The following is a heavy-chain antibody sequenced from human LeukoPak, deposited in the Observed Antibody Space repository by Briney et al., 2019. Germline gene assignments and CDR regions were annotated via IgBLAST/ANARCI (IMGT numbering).Heavy chain of an antibody. Sequence: GESLKISCKGSGYTFTSYWIGWVRQVPGKGLEWVGIIYPADSDTRYSPSFQGQVTISADKSITTAYLQWSSLKASDTAMYYCARPIAVAGSYYFDYWGQGTLVTVSS. J-gene: IGHJ4*02. CDR1: GYTFTSYW. CDR2: IYPADSDT. D-gene: IGHD6-19*01. V-gene: IGHV5-51*01. CDR3: ARPIAVAGSYYFDY.